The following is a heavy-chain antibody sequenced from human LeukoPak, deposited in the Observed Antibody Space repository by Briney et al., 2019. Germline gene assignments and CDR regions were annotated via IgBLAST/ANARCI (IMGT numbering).Heavy chain of an antibody. D-gene: IGHD6-19*01. CDR3: ERHEQWLICFTP. J-gene: IGHJ5*02. V-gene: IGHV4-39*01. CDR2: IYYSGHT. CDR1: GGSISSNNY. Sequence: SETLSLTCSVSGGSISSNNYWGWFRQPPGKGREWMGSIYYSGHTYYNPSIKSRVTIPVDTSKTQFSLKLRSVTAADTAVYYCERHEQWLICFTPWGQGTLVTVSS.